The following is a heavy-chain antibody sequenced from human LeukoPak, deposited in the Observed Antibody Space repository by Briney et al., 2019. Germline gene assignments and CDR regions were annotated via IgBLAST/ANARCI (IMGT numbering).Heavy chain of an antibody. V-gene: IGHV7-4-1*02. J-gene: IGHJ4*02. CDR1: GYSFTSYA. Sequence: ASVKVSCKASGYSFTSYAMNWVRQAPGQGLEWMGWINTNTGNPTYAQGFTGRFVFSLDASVSTAYLQISSLKAEDTAVYYCARDYPIEYSSSSVGWKDYWGQGTLVTVSS. CDR3: ARDYPIEYSSSSVGWKDY. D-gene: IGHD6-6*01. CDR2: INTNTGNP.